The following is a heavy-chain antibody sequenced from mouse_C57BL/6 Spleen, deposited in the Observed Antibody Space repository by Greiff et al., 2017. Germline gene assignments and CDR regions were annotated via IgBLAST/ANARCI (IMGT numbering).Heavy chain of an antibody. Sequence: EVQRVESGGDLVKPGGSLKLSCAASGFTFSSYGMSWVRQTPDKRLEWVATISSGGSYTYYPDSVKGRFTISRDNAKNTLYRQMSSLKSEDTAMYYCARRYYYGSSEDYYAMDYWGQGTSVTVSS. V-gene: IGHV5-6*01. CDR2: ISSGGSYT. J-gene: IGHJ4*01. CDR1: GFTFSSYG. D-gene: IGHD1-1*01. CDR3: ARRYYYGSSEDYYAMDY.